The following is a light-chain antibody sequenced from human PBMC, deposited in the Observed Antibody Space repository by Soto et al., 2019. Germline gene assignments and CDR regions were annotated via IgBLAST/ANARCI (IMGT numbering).Light chain of an antibody. CDR2: GAS. V-gene: IGKV3-15*01. CDR1: QSVSSS. J-gene: IGKJ1*01. Sequence: EVVMTQSPATLSVSPGERATLSCRASQSVSSSLAWYPQKPGQAPRLLIYGASTRAPGIPVRFSGSGSGTDLTLTISKLQTEDCAVYYCQQYSSWPPWTFGQGTKREIK. CDR3: QQYSSWPPWT.